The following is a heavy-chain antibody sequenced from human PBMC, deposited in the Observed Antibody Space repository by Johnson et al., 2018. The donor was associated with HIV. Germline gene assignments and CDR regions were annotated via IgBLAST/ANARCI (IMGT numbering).Heavy chain of an antibody. J-gene: IGHJ3*02. D-gene: IGHD5-12*01. V-gene: IGHV3-30*04. CDR3: AKARGYDPYDAFDI. CDR2: ISYDGSNK. CDR1: GFTFSSFD. Sequence: QVQLVESGGGVVQPGRSLRLSCAASGFTFSSFDMHWVRQAPGKGLEWVAVISYDGSNKYYADSVKGRFTISRDNSKNTLYLQMNSLRAEDTAVYYCAKARGYDPYDAFDIWGQGTMVTVSS.